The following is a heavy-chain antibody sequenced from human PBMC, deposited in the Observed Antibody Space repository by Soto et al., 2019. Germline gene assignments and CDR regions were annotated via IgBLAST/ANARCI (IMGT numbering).Heavy chain of an antibody. D-gene: IGHD2-21*01. CDR2: IITVPGTT. CDR1: GDTFSSYA. CDR3: ARRRYCGYDCYHKHYYGLDV. J-gene: IGHJ6*02. Sequence: QVQLVQSGAELKKTGSSVKVSCRASGDTFSSYAVNWVRQAPGRGLEWMGRIITVPGTTDYAKKFKGRVTVTAEKTTNTVYMELSSLRAEDTAVYYCARRRYCGYDCYHKHYYGLDVWGQGTTVTVAS. V-gene: IGHV1-69*08.